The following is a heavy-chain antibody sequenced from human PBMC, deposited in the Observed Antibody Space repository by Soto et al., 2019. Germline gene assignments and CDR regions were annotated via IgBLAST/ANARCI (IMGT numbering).Heavy chain of an antibody. CDR3: ARDFWVGIVGATTAFDI. V-gene: IGHV3-33*01. J-gene: IGHJ3*02. CDR2: ILYDGSNK. D-gene: IGHD1-26*01. CDR1: GXTLSSFW. Sequence: GSLRPSCPPSGXTLSSFWIHWVRQAPDKGLEWVAFILYDGSNKYYADSVKGRLTISRDNSKNTMYLQMNSLRDEDTAVYYCARDFWVGIVGATTAFDIWGQGTMGTVSS.